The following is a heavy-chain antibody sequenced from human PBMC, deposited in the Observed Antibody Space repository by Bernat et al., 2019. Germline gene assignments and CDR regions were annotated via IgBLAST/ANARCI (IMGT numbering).Heavy chain of an antibody. V-gene: IGHV1-18*01. D-gene: IGHD4-23*01. CDR2: ISAYNGNT. Sequence: QVQLVQSGAEVKKPGASVKVSCKASGYTFTSYGISWVRQAPGQGLQWMGWISAYNGNTNYAQKLQGRVTMTTDTSTSTAYMELRSLRSDDTAVYYCARESLQWFRYYYGMDVWGQGTTVTVSS. CDR3: ARESLQWFRYYYGMDV. J-gene: IGHJ6*02. CDR1: GYTFTSYG.